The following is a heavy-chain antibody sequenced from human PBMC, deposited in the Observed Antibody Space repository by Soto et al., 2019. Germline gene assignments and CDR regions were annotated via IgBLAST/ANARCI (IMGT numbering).Heavy chain of an antibody. Sequence: SETLSLTCAVYGGSFSGYYWSCIRQPPGKGLEGIGEINHSGSTNYNPSLKSRVTISVDTSKNQFSLKLSSATAADTAVYYCASVYGDQEYWGQGTMVTVSS. J-gene: IGHJ4*02. V-gene: IGHV4-34*01. CDR2: INHSGST. CDR1: GGSFSGYY. D-gene: IGHD4-17*01. CDR3: ASVYGDQEY.